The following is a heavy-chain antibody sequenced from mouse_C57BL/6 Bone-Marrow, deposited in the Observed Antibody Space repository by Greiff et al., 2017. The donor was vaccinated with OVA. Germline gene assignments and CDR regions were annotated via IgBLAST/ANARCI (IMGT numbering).Heavy chain of an antibody. CDR1: GYTFTSYW. CDR2: INPSSGYT. J-gene: IGHJ4*01. Sequence: SGAELAKPGASVKLSCKASGYTFTSYWMHWVKQRPGQGLEWIGYINPSSGYTKYNQKFKDKATLTADKSSSTDYMKLRNEKNEDYAVYNCAELSMDYWGKGTSVTVSS. V-gene: IGHV1-7*01. CDR3: AELSMDY.